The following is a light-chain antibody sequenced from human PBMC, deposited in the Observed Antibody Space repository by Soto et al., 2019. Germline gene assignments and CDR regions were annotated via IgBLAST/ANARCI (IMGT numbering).Light chain of an antibody. CDR3: SSYTSSGTSV. V-gene: IGLV2-14*01. Sequence: QSVLTQPASVSGSPGQSITISCTGTSSDVGGYNFVSWYQQHPGKAPKLMIFEVSSRPSGVSNRFSGSKSGNTASLTISGLQAEDEADYYCSSYTSSGTSVFGTGTKVTVL. J-gene: IGLJ1*01. CDR2: EVS. CDR1: SSDVGGYNF.